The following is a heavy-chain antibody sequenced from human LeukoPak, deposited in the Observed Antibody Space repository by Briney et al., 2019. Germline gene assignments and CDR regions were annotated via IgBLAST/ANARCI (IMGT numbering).Heavy chain of an antibody. V-gene: IGHV3-23*01. CDR3: AKGVDASGIYYYFYMDV. J-gene: IGHJ6*03. Sequence: GGSLRLSCAASGFTFSNFAMTWVRQAPGKGLEWGPSISGSGGSRYYVDSVKGRFTISRDKSKNTLYLQMNNLRAEDTAVYYCAKGVDASGIYYYFYMDVWGKGTTVSVSS. CDR2: ISGSGGSR. D-gene: IGHD3-16*01. CDR1: GFTFSNFA.